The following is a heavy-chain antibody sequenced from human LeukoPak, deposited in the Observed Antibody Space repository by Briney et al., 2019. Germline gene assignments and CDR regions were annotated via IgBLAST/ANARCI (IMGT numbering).Heavy chain of an antibody. CDR2: INHGGST. CDR3: ARHGHYDFWRELYYYCYYMDV. CDR1: GFSFSAYP. J-gene: IGHJ6*03. D-gene: IGHD3-3*01. V-gene: IGHV4-34*01. Sequence: GSLRLSCAASGFSFSAYPMGWVRQSPGKGLEWIGEINHGGSTNYNPSLKSRVTISVDRSKNQFSLKVSSVTAADTAVYYCARHGHYDFWRELYYYCYYMDVWGKGTTVTVSS.